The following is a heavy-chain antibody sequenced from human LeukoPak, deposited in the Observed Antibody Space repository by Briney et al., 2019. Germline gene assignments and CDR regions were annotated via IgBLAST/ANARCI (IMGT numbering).Heavy chain of an antibody. CDR3: GRGTIAVVAADLRTDQ. CDR2: INPNSGGT. V-gene: IGHV1-2*02. Sequence: ASVKVSCKASGGTFSSYAISWVRQAPGQGLEWMGWINPNSGGTNSAQKFQGRVTMTRDTSISTAYMELSSLTFDDTAVYYCGRGTIAVVAADLRTDQWGQGTLVIVSS. J-gene: IGHJ4*02. D-gene: IGHD2-15*01. CDR1: GGTFSSYA.